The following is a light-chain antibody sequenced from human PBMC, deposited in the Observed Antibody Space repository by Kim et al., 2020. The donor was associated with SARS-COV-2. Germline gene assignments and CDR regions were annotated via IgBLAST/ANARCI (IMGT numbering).Light chain of an antibody. CDR2: RDS. CDR1: HIGSKN. Sequence: SYELTQPLSVSVALGQTARITCGGNHIGSKNVHWCQQKPGQAPVVVIYRDSNRPSGIPERFSGSNSGNTATLTISRAKAGDEADYYCQVWDRSTASYVFG. J-gene: IGLJ1*01. CDR3: QVWDRSTASYV. V-gene: IGLV3-9*01.